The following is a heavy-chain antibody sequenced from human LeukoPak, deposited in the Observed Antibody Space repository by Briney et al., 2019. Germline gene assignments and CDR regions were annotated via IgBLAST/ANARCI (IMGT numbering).Heavy chain of an antibody. V-gene: IGHV3-9*01. CDR1: GFTFDDYA. D-gene: IGHD3-10*01. Sequence: PGRSLRLSCAASGFTFDDYAMHWVRQAPGKGLEWVSGISWNSGSIGYADSVKGRFTISRDNSKNTLYLQMNSLRAEDTAVYYCAKVSGTGGFDYWGQGTLVTDSS. J-gene: IGHJ4*02. CDR3: AKVSGTGGFDY. CDR2: ISWNSGSI.